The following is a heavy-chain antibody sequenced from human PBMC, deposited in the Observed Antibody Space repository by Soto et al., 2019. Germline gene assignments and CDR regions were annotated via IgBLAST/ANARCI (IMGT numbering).Heavy chain of an antibody. CDR2: IEYNATNR. J-gene: IGHJ6*02. CDR1: GFTFNSYG. Sequence: QVQLVESGGGVVQPGTSLRLSCTASGFTFNSYGIHWVRQAPGKGLEWLALIEYNATNRFYADSVKGRFSISRDNSRNTVYLQVSGLRAEDTAGYYCAREGDDYCSGTRCFHYYGLDVWGQGTTVIVSS. V-gene: IGHV3-33*05. CDR3: AREGDDYCSGTRCFHYYGLDV. D-gene: IGHD2-15*01.